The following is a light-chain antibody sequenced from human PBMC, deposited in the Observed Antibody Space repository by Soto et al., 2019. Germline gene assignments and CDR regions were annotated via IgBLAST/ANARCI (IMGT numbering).Light chain of an antibody. CDR2: GAS. V-gene: IGKV3-15*01. CDR1: QTVTTD. CDR3: PKYKNWPGGT. Sequence: EIVMTQSPVTLSVSPGERATLSCRASQTVTTDLAWYQQKPGQAPRLVIHGASTTATDFPARFRGSGSGTEFTLTIISLQAGEFAVYYCPKYKNWPGGTFGQGTKVDIK. J-gene: IGKJ1*01.